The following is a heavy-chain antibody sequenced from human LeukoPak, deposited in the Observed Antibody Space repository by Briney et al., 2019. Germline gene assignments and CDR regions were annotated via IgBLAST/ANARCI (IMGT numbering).Heavy chain of an antibody. CDR2: NYNGGST. Sequence: GGSLSLSCAACGFTVNSNYMICVRQAPGKGVEWVSVNYNGGSTYSADSVKGRFTISRDKSNNSLYLQMNKLRTEDTAVYYCARGLQQQQIQGDYYYGMDVWGQGTTVTVSS. D-gene: IGHD6-13*01. J-gene: IGHJ6*02. CDR3: ARGLQQQQIQGDYYYGMDV. V-gene: IGHV3-53*01. CDR1: GFTVNSNY.